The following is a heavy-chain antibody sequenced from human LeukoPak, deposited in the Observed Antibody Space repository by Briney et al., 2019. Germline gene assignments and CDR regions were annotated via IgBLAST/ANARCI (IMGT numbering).Heavy chain of an antibody. CDR1: GVSISSSNSY. D-gene: IGHD6-19*01. V-gene: IGHV4-39*07. CDR3: ARGYSGWYIRWFDP. Sequence: SETLSLTCTVSGVSISSSNSYWGWIRRPPGKGLEWIVNIYFSGSTYYNPSLKSRVTISVDTSKNQFSLNLSSVTAADTAVYYCARGYSGWYIRWFDPWGQGTLVTVSS. J-gene: IGHJ5*02. CDR2: IYFSGST.